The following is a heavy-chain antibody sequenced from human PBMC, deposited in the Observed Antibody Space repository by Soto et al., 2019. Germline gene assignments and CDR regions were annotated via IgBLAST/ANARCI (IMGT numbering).Heavy chain of an antibody. J-gene: IGHJ5*02. CDR1: GFTFSSYS. Sequence: PGGSLRLSCAASGFTFSSYSMNWVRQAPGKGLEWVSSISSSSSYIYYADSVKGRFTISRDNAKNSLYLQMNSLRAEDTAVYYCARDPKYSSTSHAINWFDPWGQGTLVTVSS. D-gene: IGHD2-2*01. V-gene: IGHV3-21*01. CDR2: ISSSSSYI. CDR3: ARDPKYSSTSHAINWFDP.